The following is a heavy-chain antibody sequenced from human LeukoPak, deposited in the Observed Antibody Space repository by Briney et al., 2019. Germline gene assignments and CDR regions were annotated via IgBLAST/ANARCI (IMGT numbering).Heavy chain of an antibody. CDR1: GGSISSGDYY. D-gene: IGHD3-9*01. V-gene: IGHV4-30-4*01. CDR3: ARVRASNLRYFDWLSVEPFGY. J-gene: IGHJ4*02. Sequence: SQTLSLTCTVSGGSISSGDYYWSWIRQPPGKGLEWIGYIYYSGSTYYNPSLKSRVTISVDTSKNQSSLKLSSVTAADTAVYYCARVRASNLRYFDWLSVEPFGYWGQGTLVTVSS. CDR2: IYYSGST.